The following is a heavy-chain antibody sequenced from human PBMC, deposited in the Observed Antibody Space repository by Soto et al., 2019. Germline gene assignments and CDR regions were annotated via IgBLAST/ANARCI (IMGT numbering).Heavy chain of an antibody. CDR2: ISPFGGAT. Sequence: GASVKVSCKASGDSVSIDYLHWVRQATGQGFEWLGLISPFGGATAYAQRFKGRVTVTMDKSSTTFYLELSSLRSDDTAVYYCAKGRGGNTVANFGMDVWGQGVTVTVSS. J-gene: IGHJ6*02. D-gene: IGHD4-4*01. CDR3: AKGRGGNTVANFGMDV. V-gene: IGHV1-46*01. CDR1: GDSVSIDY.